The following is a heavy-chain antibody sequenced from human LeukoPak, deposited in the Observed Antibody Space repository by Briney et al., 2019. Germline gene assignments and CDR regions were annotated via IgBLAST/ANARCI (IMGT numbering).Heavy chain of an antibody. Sequence: ASVKVSCKHSGYTFTSYGISWVRQAPGQGLEWMGWISAYNGNTNYAQKLQGRVTMTTDTSTSTAYMELRSLRSDDTAVYYCARETSGPYDILTGYYRTFDYWGQGTLVTVSS. CDR1: GYTFTSYG. V-gene: IGHV1-18*01. CDR2: ISAYNGNT. J-gene: IGHJ4*02. CDR3: ARETSGPYDILTGYYRTFDY. D-gene: IGHD3-9*01.